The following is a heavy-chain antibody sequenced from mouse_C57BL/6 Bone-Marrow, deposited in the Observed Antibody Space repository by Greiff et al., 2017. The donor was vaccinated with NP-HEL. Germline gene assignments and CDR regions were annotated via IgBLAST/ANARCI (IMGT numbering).Heavy chain of an antibody. V-gene: IGHV5-6*01. J-gene: IGHJ3*01. CDR1: GFTFSSYG. D-gene: IGHD2-4*01. Sequence: EVKLVESGGDLVKPGGSLKLSCAASGFTFSSYGMSWVPQTPDQRLEWVATISSGGSYTYYPDRVQGRFTISRDNAKNTLYLQMSSLKSEDTAMYYCASPYDYDVAWFAYWGQGTLVTVSA. CDR2: ISSGGSYT. CDR3: ASPYDYDVAWFAY.